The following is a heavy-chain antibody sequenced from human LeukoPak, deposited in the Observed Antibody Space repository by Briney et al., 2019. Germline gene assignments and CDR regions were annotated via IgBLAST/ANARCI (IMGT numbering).Heavy chain of an antibody. V-gene: IGHV3-21*01. CDR3: ARDQTPFY. D-gene: IGHD2-15*01. Sequence: GGSLRLSCAASGFTFSSYSMNWVRQAPGKGLEWVSFISSSSSYIYYADSMKGRFTISRDNAKSSMWLQMNSLRDEDTAVYYCARDQTPFYWGQGSLVTVSS. CDR1: GFTFSSYS. CDR2: ISSSSSYI. J-gene: IGHJ4*02.